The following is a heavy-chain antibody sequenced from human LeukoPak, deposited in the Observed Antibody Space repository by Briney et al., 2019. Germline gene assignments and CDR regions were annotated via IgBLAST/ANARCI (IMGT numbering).Heavy chain of an antibody. V-gene: IGHV1-2*02. J-gene: IGHJ3*02. Sequence: ASVKVSCKASGYTFTGYYMHWVRQAPGQGLEWMGWINPNSGGTNYAQKFQGRVTMTRYTSISTAYMELSRLRSDDTAVYYCARGYILNDAFDIWGQGTMVTVSS. CDR1: GYTFTGYY. D-gene: IGHD5-12*01. CDR3: ARGYILNDAFDI. CDR2: INPNSGGT.